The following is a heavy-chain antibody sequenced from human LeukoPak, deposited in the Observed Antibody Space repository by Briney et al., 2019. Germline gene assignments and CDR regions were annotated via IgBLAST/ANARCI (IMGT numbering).Heavy chain of an antibody. D-gene: IGHD3-22*01. CDR2: IYYSGST. CDR1: GRSISSSSYY. V-gene: IGHV4-39*01. CDR3: ARRGVTYYYDSSATNAFDI. Sequence: SETLSLTCTVSGRSISSSSYYWGWIRQPPGKGLEWIGSIYYSGSTYYNPSLKSRLTISVDTSKNQFSLKLSFVTAADTAVYYCARRGVTYYYDSSATNAFDIWGQGTMVTVSS. J-gene: IGHJ3*02.